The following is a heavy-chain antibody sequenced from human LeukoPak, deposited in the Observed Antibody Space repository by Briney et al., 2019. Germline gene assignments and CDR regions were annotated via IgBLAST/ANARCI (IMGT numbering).Heavy chain of an antibody. CDR1: AFTFSTYS. D-gene: IGHD1-26*01. J-gene: IGHJ6*02. Sequence: GGSLRLSCAASAFTFSTYSMSWGRHAPRKGLEWLAVISYDGSNKYYADSVKGRFTISRDNSKNTLYLQMNSLRAEDTAVYYCAKGQWGAYYGMDVWGQGTTVTVSS. CDR3: AKGQWGAYYGMDV. V-gene: IGHV3-30*18. CDR2: ISYDGSNK.